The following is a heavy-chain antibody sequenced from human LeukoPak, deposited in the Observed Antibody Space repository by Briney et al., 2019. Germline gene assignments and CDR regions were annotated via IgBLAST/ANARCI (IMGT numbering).Heavy chain of an antibody. CDR1: GFTFSSYW. Sequence: GGSLRLSCAASGFTFSSYWVHWVRQAPGKGLEWVSYISGSSTYIYYVDSLKGRFTISRDNAKNSLYLQMNSLRVEDTAVYYCASTTGDRDYWGQGTLVNVSS. V-gene: IGHV3-21*01. CDR3: ASTTGDRDY. D-gene: IGHD7-27*01. J-gene: IGHJ4*02. CDR2: ISGSSTYI.